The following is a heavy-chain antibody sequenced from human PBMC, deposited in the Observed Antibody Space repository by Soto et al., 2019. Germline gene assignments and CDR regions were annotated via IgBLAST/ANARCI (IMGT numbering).Heavy chain of an antibody. J-gene: IGHJ6*03. V-gene: IGHV3-48*01. Sequence: GGSLRLSCAASGFTFSSYSMNWVRQAPGKGPEWVSYISSSSSTIYYADSVKGRFTISRDNAKNSLYLQMNSLRAEDTAVYYCARDFYDFWSGYYGLGYYYNYMDVWGKGTTVTVSS. CDR2: ISSSSSTI. D-gene: IGHD3-3*01. CDR1: GFTFSSYS. CDR3: ARDFYDFWSGYYGLGYYYNYMDV.